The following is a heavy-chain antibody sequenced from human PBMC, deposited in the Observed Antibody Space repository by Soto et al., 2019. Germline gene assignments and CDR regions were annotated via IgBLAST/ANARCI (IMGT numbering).Heavy chain of an antibody. Sequence: GASVKVSCKASGYTFTSYYIHWVRQAPGQGLEWMGIINPSGGSTSYAQKFQGRVTMTRDTSTSTVYMELSSLRSEDTAVYYCARDRVLASSSERYYYGMDVWGQGTTVTVSS. CDR3: ARDRVLASSSERYYYGMDV. V-gene: IGHV1-46*01. CDR2: INPSGGST. J-gene: IGHJ6*02. CDR1: GYTFTSYY. D-gene: IGHD6-6*01.